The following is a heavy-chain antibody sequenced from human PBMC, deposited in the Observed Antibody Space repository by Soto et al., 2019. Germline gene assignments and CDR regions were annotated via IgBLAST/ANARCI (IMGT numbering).Heavy chain of an antibody. J-gene: IGHJ6*02. V-gene: IGHV3-53*01. CDR2: IYSDGST. CDR3: ARDHRLYGMDV. Sequence: GSLRLSCAASGFTVSSNYMSWVRQAPGKGLDWVSVIYSDGSTYYADSVKGRFTISRDKSKNTLHLQMNSLRAEDTAVYYCARDHRLYGMDVWGQGTTVTVSS. CDR1: GFTVSSNY.